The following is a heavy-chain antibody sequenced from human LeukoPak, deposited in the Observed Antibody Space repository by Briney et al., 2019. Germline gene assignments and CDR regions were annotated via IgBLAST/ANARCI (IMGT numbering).Heavy chain of an antibody. V-gene: IGHV3-74*01. J-gene: IGHJ4*02. CDR1: GNYR. CDR3: VSFYETN. CDR2: INSDGSWT. Sequence: PGGSLRLSCAASGNYRMHWVHQAPGKGLVWVSHINSDGSWTGYADSVKGRFTISKDNAKNTVYLQMNNLRAEDTAVYYCVSFYETNWGRGTLVTVSS. D-gene: IGHD2-2*01.